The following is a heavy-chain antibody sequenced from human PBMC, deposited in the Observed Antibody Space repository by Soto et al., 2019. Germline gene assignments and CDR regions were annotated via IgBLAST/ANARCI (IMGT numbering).Heavy chain of an antibody. Sequence: EVQLVESGGGLVKPGGSLRLSCAASGFTFSSYSMNWVRQAPGKGLEWVSSISSSSSYIYYADSVKGRFTISRDNAKNSLYLQMNSLRAEDTAVYYCARGVGPSWSYYNPYFDYWGQGTLVTVSS. J-gene: IGHJ4*02. V-gene: IGHV3-21*01. CDR2: ISSSSSYI. CDR1: GFTFSSYS. D-gene: IGHD3-10*01. CDR3: ARGVGPSWSYYNPYFDY.